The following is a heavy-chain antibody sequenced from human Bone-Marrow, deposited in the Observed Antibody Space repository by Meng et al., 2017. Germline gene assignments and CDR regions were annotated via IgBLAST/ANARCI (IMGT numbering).Heavy chain of an antibody. CDR3: ARTYGDYCFDY. V-gene: IGHV1-69*01. D-gene: IGHD4-17*01. CDR2: IIPIFGTA. CDR1: GGTFSSYA. J-gene: IGHJ4*02. Sequence: LGRLGAEVKTPGSSGKVSCKASGGTFSSYAISWVRQAPGQGLEWMGGIIPIFGTANYAQKFQGRVTITADESTSTAYMELSSLRSEGTAVYYCARTYGDYCFDYWGQGTLVTVSS.